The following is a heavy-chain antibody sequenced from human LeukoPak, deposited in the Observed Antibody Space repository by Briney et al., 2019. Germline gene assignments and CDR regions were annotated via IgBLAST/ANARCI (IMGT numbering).Heavy chain of an antibody. J-gene: IGHJ6*03. V-gene: IGHV4-59*01. Sequence: PSETLSLTCTVSGGSISSYYWSWIRQPPGKGLEWIGYIYYSGSTNYNPSLKSRVTISVDTSKNQFSLKLSSVTAADTAVYYCARAGHYYDSSGYQNYYYYYYMDVWGKGTTVTVSS. CDR2: IYYSGST. CDR3: ARAGHYYDSSGYQNYYYYYYMDV. CDR1: GGSISSYY. D-gene: IGHD3-22*01.